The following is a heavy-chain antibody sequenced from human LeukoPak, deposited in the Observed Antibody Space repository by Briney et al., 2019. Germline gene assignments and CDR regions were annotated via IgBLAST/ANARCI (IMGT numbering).Heavy chain of an antibody. CDR3: ARAIAAAGTANWFDP. Sequence: GESLKISCKGSGFSFTTHWIAWVRQMPGKGLEWMGSIYPGDSDARYCPSFQGQVTISADKSISTAYLQWSSLKASDTAMYYCARAIAAAGTANWFDPWGQGTLVTVSS. CDR1: GFSFTTHW. J-gene: IGHJ5*02. D-gene: IGHD6-13*01. V-gene: IGHV5-51*01. CDR2: IYPGDSDA.